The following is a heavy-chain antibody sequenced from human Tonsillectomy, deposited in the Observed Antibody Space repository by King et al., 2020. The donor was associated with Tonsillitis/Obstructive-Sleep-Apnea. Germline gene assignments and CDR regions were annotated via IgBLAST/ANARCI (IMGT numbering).Heavy chain of an antibody. J-gene: IGHJ2*01. D-gene: IGHD2-2*01. CDR1: GGTFSSYA. CDR2: IIPIFGTA. Sequence: VQLVQSGAEVKKPGSSVKVSCKASGGTFSSYAISWVRQAPGQGLEWMGGIIPIFGTANYAQKFQGRVTITADESTSTAYMELSSLRSEDTAVYYCARVNIVVVPAAGLNWYFDLWGRGTLVTVSS. CDR3: ARVNIVVVPAAGLNWYFDL. V-gene: IGHV1-69*01.